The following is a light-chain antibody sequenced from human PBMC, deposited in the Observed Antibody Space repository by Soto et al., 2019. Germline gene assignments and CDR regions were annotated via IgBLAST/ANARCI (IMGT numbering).Light chain of an antibody. J-gene: IGKJ5*01. Sequence: EVVLTQSPVTLSLSPGERATLSCRASQSFRGLLAWYQQKPGQAPRLLIYDAYNRATGIPPRFSGSGSGTDFTLTISSLEPEDSAVYYCQQRHMWPIPFGQGTRLEL. CDR1: QSFRGL. V-gene: IGKV3-11*01. CDR2: DAY. CDR3: QQRHMWPIP.